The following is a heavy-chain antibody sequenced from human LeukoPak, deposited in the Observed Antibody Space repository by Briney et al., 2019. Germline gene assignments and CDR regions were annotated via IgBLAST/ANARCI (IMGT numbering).Heavy chain of an antibody. CDR3: ARDDYGGIDY. CDR1: GFTFSNAW. J-gene: IGHJ4*02. Sequence: PGGSLRLSCAASGFTFSNAWMSRVRQAPGKGLEWVGRIKSKTDGGTTDYAAPVKGRFTISRDNAKNSLYLQMNSLRAEDTAVYYCARDDYGGIDYWGQGTLVTVSS. D-gene: IGHD4-17*01. V-gene: IGHV3-15*01. CDR2: IKSKTDGGTT.